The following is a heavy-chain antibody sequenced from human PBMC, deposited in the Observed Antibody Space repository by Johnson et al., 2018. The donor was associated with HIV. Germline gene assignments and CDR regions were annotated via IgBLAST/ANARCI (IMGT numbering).Heavy chain of an antibody. D-gene: IGHD3-9*01. J-gene: IGHJ3*02. V-gene: IGHV3-13*01. CDR3: AKDGSAFYDILTRLDAFDI. Sequence: VQLVESGGGLVQPGGSLRLSCAASGCTFSSYDMHWVRQATGKGLEWVSTIGPAGDTYYPDSVKGRFTISRDNSKNTLYLQMNSLRAEDTAVYYCAKDGSAFYDILTRLDAFDIWGQGTMVTVSS. CDR1: GCTFSSYD. CDR2: IGPAGDT.